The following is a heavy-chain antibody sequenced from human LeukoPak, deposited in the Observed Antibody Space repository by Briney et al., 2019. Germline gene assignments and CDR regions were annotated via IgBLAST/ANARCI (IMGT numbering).Heavy chain of an antibody. J-gene: IGHJ4*02. V-gene: IGHV3-7*01. D-gene: IGHD3-10*01. Sequence: PSETLSLTCAVSGGSISSGGYSWSWVRQAPGKGLEWVANIKQDGSEKYYVDSVKGRFTISRDNAKNSLYLQMNSLRAEDTAVYYCARAALLWFGEYPSHFDYWGQGTLVTVSS. CDR3: ARAALLWFGEYPSHFDY. CDR1: GGSISSGGYS. CDR2: IKQDGSEK.